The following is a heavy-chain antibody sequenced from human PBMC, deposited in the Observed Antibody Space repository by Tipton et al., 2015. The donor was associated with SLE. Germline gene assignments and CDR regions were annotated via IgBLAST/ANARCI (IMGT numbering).Heavy chain of an antibody. Sequence: QSGPEVKKPGASVKVSCKASGYTFISYDINWVRQATGQGLEWMGWMNPNSGNTGYAQKFQGRVTMTRNTSISTAYMELSSLRSEDTAVYYCARGHCSSTSCSYSDYYHYYMDVWGKGTTVTVSS. CDR1: GYTFISYD. CDR3: ARGHCSSTSCSYSDYYHYYMDV. CDR2: MNPNSGNT. J-gene: IGHJ6*03. D-gene: IGHD2-2*01. V-gene: IGHV1-8*01.